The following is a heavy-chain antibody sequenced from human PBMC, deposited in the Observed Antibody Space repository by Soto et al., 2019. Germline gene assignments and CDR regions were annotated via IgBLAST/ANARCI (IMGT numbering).Heavy chain of an antibody. J-gene: IGHJ4*02. Sequence: RRLSCAASGFTFTRYSMNLVRQPPGKGLEWVSSISSTTNYIYYADSMKGRFTVSRDNAKNSVYLEMNSLSAEDTALYYCARESEDLTSNFDYWGQGTLVTVSS. CDR2: ISSTTNYI. CDR3: ARESEDLTSNFDY. CDR1: GFTFTRYS. V-gene: IGHV3-21*01.